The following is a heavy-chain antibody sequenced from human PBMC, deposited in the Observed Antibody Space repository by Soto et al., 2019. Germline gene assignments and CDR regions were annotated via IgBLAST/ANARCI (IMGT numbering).Heavy chain of an antibody. CDR1: GVTLSTYA. Sequence: GGSLRLSCAACGVTLSTYAMHWVRQAPGKGLEWVSFISHDGSNNYSADSVKGRFTISRDISKNTLYLEMNSLRDEDTAVYYCASHYDMWSGYLSPVDYWGQGTLVTVSS. CDR3: ASHYDMWSGYLSPVDY. J-gene: IGHJ4*02. V-gene: IGHV3-30-3*02. D-gene: IGHD3-3*01. CDR2: ISHDGSNN.